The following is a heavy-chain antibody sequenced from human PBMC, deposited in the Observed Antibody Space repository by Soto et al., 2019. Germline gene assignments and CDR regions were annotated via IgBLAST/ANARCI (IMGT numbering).Heavy chain of an antibody. CDR1: GDSISSSNSH. Sequence: SETLSLTCTVSGDSISSSNSHWGWTRQPPWKGLEYIGSVYYGGAIFYSGNIYYNPSLKSRVTISVDTAKNQFSLRLSSVTAADTGVYYCVRYDRINMKPYSPEGFHIWLQGXMSTV. D-gene: IGHD3-3*02. J-gene: IGHJ3*02. V-gene: IGHV4-39*01. CDR3: VRYDRINMKPYSPEGFHI. CDR2: VYYGGAIFYSGNI.